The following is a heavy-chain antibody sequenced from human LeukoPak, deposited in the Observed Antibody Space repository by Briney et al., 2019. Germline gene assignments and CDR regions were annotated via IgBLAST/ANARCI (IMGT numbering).Heavy chain of an antibody. CDR1: GFTFSSYA. Sequence: GGSLRLSCAASGFTFSSYAMSWVRQAPGKGLEWVSVIYSGGSTYYADSVKGRFTISRDNSKNTLYLQMNSLRAEDTAVYYCARVFSSAVTTFWYYYYYMDVWGKGTTVTISS. V-gene: IGHV3-53*01. J-gene: IGHJ6*03. D-gene: IGHD4-17*01. CDR3: ARVFSSAVTTFWYYYYYMDV. CDR2: IYSGGST.